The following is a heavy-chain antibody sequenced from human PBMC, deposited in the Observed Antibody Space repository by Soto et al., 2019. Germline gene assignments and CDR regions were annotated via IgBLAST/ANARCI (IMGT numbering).Heavy chain of an antibody. CDR3: ARRKVGASIDY. D-gene: IGHD1-26*01. Sequence: PEESVKISCNGSGDSFTSDWIGWVRQMPGKGLEWMRIIYPGDSDTRYSPSFQGQVTISADKSISTAYLQWSSLKASDTAMYYCARRKVGASIDYWGQGTLVTVSS. J-gene: IGHJ4*02. CDR2: IYPGDSDT. V-gene: IGHV5-51*01. CDR1: GDSFTSDW.